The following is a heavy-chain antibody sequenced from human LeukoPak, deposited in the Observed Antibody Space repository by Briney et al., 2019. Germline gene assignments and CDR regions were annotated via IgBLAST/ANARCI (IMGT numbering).Heavy chain of an antibody. J-gene: IGHJ3*02. D-gene: IGHD4-17*01. CDR3: ARAADYGDYHDAFDI. CDR1: GDTFSSYA. V-gene: IGHV1-69*05. CDR2: IIPIFGTA. Sequence: ASVKVSCKASGDTFSSYAISWVRQAPGQGLEWMGRIIPIFGTANYAQKFQGRVTITTDESTSTAYMELSSLRSEDTAVYYCARAADYGDYHDAFDIWGQGTMVTVSS.